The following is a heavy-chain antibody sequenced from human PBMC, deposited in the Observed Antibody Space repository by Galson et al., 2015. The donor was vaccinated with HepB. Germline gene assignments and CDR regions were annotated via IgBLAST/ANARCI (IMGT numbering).Heavy chain of an antibody. D-gene: IGHD5/OR15-5a*01. CDR1: GFIFSSYE. J-gene: IGHJ5*02. V-gene: IGHV3-48*03. CDR2: ISRSGSHT. Sequence: SLRLSCAVSGFIFSSYEMNWVRQAPGKGLEWVSYISRSGSHTYYADSVKGRFTISRDNAKNSLYLQMNSLRAEDTAIYYCAREPYSVATGGWFDTWGQGTLVTVSS. CDR3: AREPYSVATGGWFDT.